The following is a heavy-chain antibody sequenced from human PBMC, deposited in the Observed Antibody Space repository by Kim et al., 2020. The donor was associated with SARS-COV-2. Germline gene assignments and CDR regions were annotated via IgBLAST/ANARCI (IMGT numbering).Heavy chain of an antibody. J-gene: IGHJ2*01. V-gene: IGHV4-34*01. CDR3: ARAYYDFWSGYYGWYFDL. Sequence: SETLSLTCAVYGGSFSASSWSWIRQPPGKGLEWIGEMHHNGNSHYNPSHKSRVIISVDTSKNQVSLRLTSVTGADTAVYYCARAYYDFWSGYYGWYFDLWGRGTLVTVSS. D-gene: IGHD3-3*01. CDR1: GGSFSASS. CDR2: MHHNGNS.